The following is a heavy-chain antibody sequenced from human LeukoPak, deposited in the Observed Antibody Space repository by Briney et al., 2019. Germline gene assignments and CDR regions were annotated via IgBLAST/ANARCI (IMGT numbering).Heavy chain of an antibody. J-gene: IGHJ4*02. CDR2: ISSSVSYI. D-gene: IGHD6-13*01. CDR1: GFTFSSYS. CDR3: ASLPGPPAAIDY. Sequence: GGSLRLSCAASGFTFSSYSMNWVRQAPGKGLEWVSSISSSVSYIYYADSVKGRFTISRDNAKNSLYLQMNSLRAEDTAVYYCASLPGPPAAIDYWGQGTLVTVSS. V-gene: IGHV3-21*01.